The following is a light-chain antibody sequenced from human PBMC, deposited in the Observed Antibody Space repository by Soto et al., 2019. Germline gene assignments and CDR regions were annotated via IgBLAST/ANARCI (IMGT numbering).Light chain of an antibody. CDR2: DAS. Sequence: DIQMTQSPSSLSASVGDRVTINCRASQGIRTYLNWYQQKPGKAPNLLIYDASRLQSGVPSRFSGSGSGTDFTLTISSVQREDFATYYCQHSYTTPLTFGGGTKVEIK. J-gene: IGKJ4*01. CDR1: QGIRTY. V-gene: IGKV1-39*01. CDR3: QHSYTTPLT.